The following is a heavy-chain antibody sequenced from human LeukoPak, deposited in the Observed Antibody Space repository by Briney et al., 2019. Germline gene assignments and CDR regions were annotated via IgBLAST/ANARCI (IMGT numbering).Heavy chain of an antibody. CDR3: AKSHPPTVTTEEGEYLQH. CDR1: GFTFSSFG. J-gene: IGHJ1*01. CDR2: HSFDGSNQ. D-gene: IGHD4-17*01. V-gene: IGHV3-30*18. Sequence: GGSQRLSCAASGFTFSSFGMHLVRQAPGRGLDWVAVHSFDGSNQYYADSVKGRFTIYRDNFKNTVYLQMNSLRAEETAVYYCAKSHPPTVTTEEGEYLQHWGQGTLVTVSS.